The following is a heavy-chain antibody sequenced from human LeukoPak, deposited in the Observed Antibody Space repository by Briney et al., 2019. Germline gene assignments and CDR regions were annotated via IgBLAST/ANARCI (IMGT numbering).Heavy chain of an antibody. J-gene: IGHJ4*02. V-gene: IGHV1-2*04. CDR1: GYRFGGYY. CDR3: ARGLINGHDFDY. D-gene: IGHD5-12*01. CDR2: INPNNGAT. Sequence: ASVKVSCKTSGYRFGGYYMHWVRQAPGQGLEWMGWINPNNGATNYAQNFQGWVTMTRDTSVSTGYMELRRLTSDDTAVYYCARGLINGHDFDYWGQGTLVTVSS.